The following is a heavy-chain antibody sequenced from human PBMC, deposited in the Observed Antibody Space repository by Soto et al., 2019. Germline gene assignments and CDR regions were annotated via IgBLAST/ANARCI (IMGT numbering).Heavy chain of an antibody. V-gene: IGHV2-5*02. D-gene: IGHD3-3*01. CDR3: ANRRGEILDLYFDL. Sequence: QITLNESGPTLVKPTQTLTLTCTFSGFSLGTYGVGVGWIRQPPGKALEWLAIIYWDDDKRYSPSLTSRLTNTTDTSKRHLFPTRTNMDPVDTATYYCANRRGEILDLYFDLWGRGTPFIVSS. CDR2: IYWDDDK. J-gene: IGHJ2*01. CDR1: GFSLGTYGVG.